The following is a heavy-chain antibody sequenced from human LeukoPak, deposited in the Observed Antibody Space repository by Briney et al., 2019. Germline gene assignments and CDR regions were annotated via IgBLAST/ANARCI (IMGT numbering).Heavy chain of an antibody. J-gene: IGHJ5*02. CDR2: IYTSGST. CDR3: ARDDGIAAHSWFDP. Sequence: NPSETLSLTCTVSGGSISSYYWSWIRQPAGKGLEWIGRIYTSGSTNYNPSLKSRVTMSVDTSKNQFSLKLSSVTAADTAVYYRARDDGIAAHSWFDPWGQGTLVTVSS. CDR1: GGSISSYY. V-gene: IGHV4-4*07. D-gene: IGHD6-6*01.